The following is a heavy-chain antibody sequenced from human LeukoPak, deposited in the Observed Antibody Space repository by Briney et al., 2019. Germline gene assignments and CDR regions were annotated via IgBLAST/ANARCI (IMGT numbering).Heavy chain of an antibody. V-gene: IGHV3-23*01. D-gene: IGHD4-17*01. Sequence: GGSLRLSCAASGFTFSTYAMNWVRQAPGKGLEWVSAIGAGGGGTFYADSMKGRFTISRDNSKNTLYMQMNSLRAEDTAVYYCARPSKAYGDYDYWGQGTLVTVSS. CDR1: GFTFSTYA. CDR2: IGAGGGGT. CDR3: ARPSKAYGDYDY. J-gene: IGHJ4*02.